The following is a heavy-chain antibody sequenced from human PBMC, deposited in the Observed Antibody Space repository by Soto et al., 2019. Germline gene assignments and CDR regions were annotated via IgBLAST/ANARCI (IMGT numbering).Heavy chain of an antibody. V-gene: IGHV3-11*01. CDR2: ISSSGSTI. Sequence: GSLRLSCAASGFTFSDYYMSWIRQAPGKGLEWVSYISSSGSTIYYADSVKGRFTISRDNAKNSLYLQMNSLRAEDTAVYYCARDDVDTAMVLGYYYYYGMDVWGQGTTVTVSS. CDR3: ARDDVDTAMVLGYYYYYGMDV. D-gene: IGHD5-18*01. CDR1: GFTFSDYY. J-gene: IGHJ6*02.